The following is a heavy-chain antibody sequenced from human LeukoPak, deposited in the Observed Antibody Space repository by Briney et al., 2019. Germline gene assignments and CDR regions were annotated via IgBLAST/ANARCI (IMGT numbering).Heavy chain of an antibody. CDR3: ARHRSGWLQSSFDY. Sequence: ASETLSLTCTVSGGSISSSSYYWGWIRQPPGKGLEWIGSIYYSGSTYYNPSLKSRVTISVDTSKNQFSLKLSSVTAADTAVYYCARHRSGWLQSSFDYWGQGTLVTVSS. D-gene: IGHD5-24*01. J-gene: IGHJ4*02. CDR2: IYYSGST. CDR1: GGSISSSSYY. V-gene: IGHV4-39*07.